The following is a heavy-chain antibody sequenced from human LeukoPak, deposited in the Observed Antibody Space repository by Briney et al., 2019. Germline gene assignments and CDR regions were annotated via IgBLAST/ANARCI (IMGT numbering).Heavy chain of an antibody. V-gene: IGHV1-18*01. J-gene: IGHJ4*02. CDR1: GYTFISYA. CDR3: ARDYYDTSGYFYGSNY. Sequence: GASVKVSCKASGYTFISYAITWVRQAPGQGLEWMGWISVYSGNTHYAQKLQGRVTMTTDTSTTTAYMELRSLRSDDTAVYYCARDYYDTSGYFYGSNYWGQGTLVTVSS. D-gene: IGHD3-22*01. CDR2: ISVYSGNT.